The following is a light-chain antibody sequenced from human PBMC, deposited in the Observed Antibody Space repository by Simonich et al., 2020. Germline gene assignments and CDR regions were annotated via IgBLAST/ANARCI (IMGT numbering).Light chain of an antibody. Sequence: QSALTQPASVSGSPGQSITISCTGTSSDVGGYNYVSWYQQHPGKAPKLMIYDVSKRPSGVSNRFSGSKSGNTASLTISGLQAEDEADYYCSSYTSSRTTVFGGGTKLTVL. CDR1: SSDVGGYNY. V-gene: IGLV2-14*01. CDR3: SSYTSSRTTV. J-gene: IGLJ3*02. CDR2: DVS.